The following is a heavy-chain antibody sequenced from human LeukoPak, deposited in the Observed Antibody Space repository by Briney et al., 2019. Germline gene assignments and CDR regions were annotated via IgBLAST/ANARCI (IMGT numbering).Heavy chain of an antibody. CDR2: IYPGDSDT. Sequence: GESLKISCKGSGYSFTTYWIGWVRQMPGKGLECLGVIYPGDSDTRYSPSFQGQVTISADKSISTAYLQWSSLKASDTAMYYCARQDSSGWYGIDYWGQGTLVTVSS. D-gene: IGHD6-19*01. CDR3: ARQDSSGWYGIDY. J-gene: IGHJ4*02. V-gene: IGHV5-51*01. CDR1: GYSFTTYW.